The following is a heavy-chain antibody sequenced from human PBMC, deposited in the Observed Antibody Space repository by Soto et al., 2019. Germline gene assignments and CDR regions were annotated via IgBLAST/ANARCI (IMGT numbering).Heavy chain of an antibody. CDR1: GFTFSDYA. D-gene: IGHD2-2*01. J-gene: IGHJ6*02. CDR3: ARDQLDIVVVPATYGMDV. V-gene: IGHV3-33*01. CDR2: TSHDERKI. Sequence: GGSLRLSCAASGFTFSDYAMDWVRQAPGKGLEWVALTSHDERKISYADSVKGRFTISRDNAKNSLYLQMNSLRAEDTAVYYCARDQLDIVVVPATYGMDVWGQGTTVTVSS.